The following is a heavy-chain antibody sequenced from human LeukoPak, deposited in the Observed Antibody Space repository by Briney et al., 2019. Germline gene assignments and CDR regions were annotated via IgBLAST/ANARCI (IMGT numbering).Heavy chain of an antibody. J-gene: IGHJ4*02. CDR1: GFTFSNYG. CDR2: IRYDGSNK. CDR3: AKDPTDGSYGPTLPDY. Sequence: GGSLRLSCAASGFTFSNYGMHWVRQAPGKGLEWVAFIRYDGSNKYYADSVKGRFTISRDNSKNTLYLQMNSLRAEDTAVYYCAKDPTDGSYGPTLPDYWGQGTLVTVSS. V-gene: IGHV3-30*02. D-gene: IGHD5-18*01.